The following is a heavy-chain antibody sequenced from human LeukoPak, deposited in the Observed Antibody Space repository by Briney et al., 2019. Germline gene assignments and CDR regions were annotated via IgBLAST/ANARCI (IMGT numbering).Heavy chain of an antibody. CDR1: GFTFSSYW. CDR3: ARDITMPPYYYYYMDV. CDR2: IKQDGSEK. J-gene: IGHJ6*03. Sequence: GGSLRLSCAASGFTFSSYWMSWVRQAPGKGLEWVANIKQDGSEKYYVDSVKGRFTISRDNAKNSLYLQMNSLRAEDTAVYYCARDITMPPYYYYYMDVWGKGTTVTVSS. D-gene: IGHD3-3*01. V-gene: IGHV3-7*01.